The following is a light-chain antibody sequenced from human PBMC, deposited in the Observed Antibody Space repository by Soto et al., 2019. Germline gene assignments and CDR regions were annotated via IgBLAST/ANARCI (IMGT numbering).Light chain of an antibody. CDR2: DNN. Sequence: QSVLTQPPSVSAAPGQRVSISCSESSSSNGPPYVDWYQRVPGTPPKLLIYDNNKRLSGAPDGHSCCKSGTPATIGITGPQTADEADYYCGTWDTDLVWVFGGGTKVTGL. J-gene: IGLJ3*02. CDR3: GTWDTDLVWV. V-gene: IGLV1-51*01. CDR1: SSSNGPPY.